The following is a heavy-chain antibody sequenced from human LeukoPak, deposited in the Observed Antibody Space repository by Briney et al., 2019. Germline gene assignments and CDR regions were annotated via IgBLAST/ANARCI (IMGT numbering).Heavy chain of an antibody. J-gene: IGHJ4*02. Sequence: SETLSLTCTVSGGSISSYYWSWIRQPPGKGLEWIGYIYYSGSTNYNPSLKSRVTISVDTSKNQFSLKLSSVTAADTVVYYCARAGWYAYYFDYWGQGTLVTVSS. V-gene: IGHV4-59*01. CDR2: IYYSGST. D-gene: IGHD6-19*01. CDR1: GGSISSYY. CDR3: ARAGWYAYYFDY.